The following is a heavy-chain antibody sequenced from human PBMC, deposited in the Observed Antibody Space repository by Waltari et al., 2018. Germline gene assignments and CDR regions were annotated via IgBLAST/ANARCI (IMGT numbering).Heavy chain of an antibody. D-gene: IGHD3-16*02. J-gene: IGHJ3*02. V-gene: IGHV4-59*01. CDR1: GGSISSYY. CDR3: ARGLSYLPSNDAFDI. CDR2: IYYSGST. Sequence: QVQLQESGPGLVKPSETLSLTCTVSGGSISSYYWSWIRQPPGKGLEWIGYIYYSGSTNYNPSLKSRVTISVDTSKNQFSLKLSSVTAADTAVYYCARGLSYLPSNDAFDIWGQGTVVTVSS.